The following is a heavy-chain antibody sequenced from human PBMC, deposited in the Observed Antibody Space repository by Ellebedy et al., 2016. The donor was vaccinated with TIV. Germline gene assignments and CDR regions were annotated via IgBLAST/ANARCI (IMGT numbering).Heavy chain of an antibody. Sequence: PGGSLRLSCAASGFTFSSYAMSWVRQAPGKGLEWVSAISGSGGKTYYADSVKGRFTIPSDNSKNTLYLQMNSLRAEDTAVYYCAKVFGEEYFDDWGQGTLVTVSS. CDR2: ISGSGGKT. D-gene: IGHD4-17*01. V-gene: IGHV3-23*01. CDR3: AKVFGEEYFDD. CDR1: GFTFSSYA. J-gene: IGHJ4*02.